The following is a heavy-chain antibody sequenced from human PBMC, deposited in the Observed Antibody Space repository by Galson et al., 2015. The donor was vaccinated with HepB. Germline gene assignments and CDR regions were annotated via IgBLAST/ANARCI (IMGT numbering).Heavy chain of an antibody. Sequence: SVKVSCKASGYRFTDYIINWVRQAPGQGLEWMGWINANTGHPMYAQGFTGRFVFSFDTSVSTAYLQISSLKAEDTAVYYCARDRPEPQRFLEWNRPYYYDYWGQGTLVTVSP. CDR2: INANTGHP. D-gene: IGHD3-3*01. CDR3: ARDRPEPQRFLEWNRPYYYDY. V-gene: IGHV7-4-1*01. CDR1: GYRFTDYI. J-gene: IGHJ4*02.